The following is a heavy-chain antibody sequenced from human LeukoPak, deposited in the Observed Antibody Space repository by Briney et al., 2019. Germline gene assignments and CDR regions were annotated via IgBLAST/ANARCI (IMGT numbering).Heavy chain of an antibody. V-gene: IGHV3-23*01. J-gene: IGHJ4*02. CDR1: GXXXSSYX. D-gene: IGHD3-3*01. CDR3: AKGALITIFGAVAG. Sequence: SGXXXSSYXXXXXRXAPGXXXEWXSXISVGGGSTYHADSGKGGFTISRDNSKNTLYLQMNSLRAEDTAVYYCAKGALITIFGAVAGWGQGTLVTVSS. CDR2: ISVGGGST.